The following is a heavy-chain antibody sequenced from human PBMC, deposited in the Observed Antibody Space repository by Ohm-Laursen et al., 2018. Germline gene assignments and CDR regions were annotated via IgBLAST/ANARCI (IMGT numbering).Heavy chain of an antibody. D-gene: IGHD3-22*01. CDR3: ASSETRDDSSGLDY. CDR2: IIPILGIA. CDR1: GGTFSSYA. J-gene: IGHJ4*02. V-gene: IGHV1-69*04. Sequence: SVKVSCKASGGTFSSYAISWVRQAPGQGLEWMGRIIPILGIANYAQKFQGRVTITADKSTSTAYMELSSLRSEDTAMYYCASSETRDDSSGLDYWGQGTLVTVSS.